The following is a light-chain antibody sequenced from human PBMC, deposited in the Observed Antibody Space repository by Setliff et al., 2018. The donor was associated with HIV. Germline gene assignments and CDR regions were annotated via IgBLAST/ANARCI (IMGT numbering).Light chain of an antibody. J-gene: IGLJ1*01. Sequence: QSVLTQPRSVSGSRGQSVILSCTGASNDVGAYDYVSWYQQHPGKTPKLIIYDVSKRPSGVPARFSGSKSGNTASLTIFGLQPEDEADYYCCSYAGSYTFVFGTGTKV. CDR2: DVS. V-gene: IGLV2-11*01. CDR3: CSYAGSYTFV. CDR1: SNDVGAYDY.